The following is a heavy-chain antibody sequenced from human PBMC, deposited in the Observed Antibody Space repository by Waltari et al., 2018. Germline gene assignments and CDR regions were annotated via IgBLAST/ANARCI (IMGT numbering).Heavy chain of an antibody. D-gene: IGHD3-22*01. CDR1: GFTFSSYA. CDR3: ARANYYDSSGYGY. J-gene: IGHJ4*02. V-gene: IGHV3-64*01. CDR2: ISSNGGST. Sequence: EVQLVESGGGLVQPGGSLRLSCAASGFTFSSYAMPWVRQAPGKGLEYVSAISSNGGSTYYANSVKGRFTISRDNSKNTLYLQMGSLRAEDMAVYYCARANYYDSSGYGYWGQGTLVTVSS.